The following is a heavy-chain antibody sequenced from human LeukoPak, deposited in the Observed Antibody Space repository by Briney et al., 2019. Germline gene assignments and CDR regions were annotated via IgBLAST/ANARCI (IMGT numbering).Heavy chain of an antibody. Sequence: SETLSLTCTVPGGSFTNYYWSWIRQSPGKGLEWIGYIHYTGSTNYNPSLKTRVTISIDTSNSHYSLELRSVTAADTTVYYCARDVGGPFSSGGYGVFGYWGQGTLVTVSS. D-gene: IGHD6-19*01. J-gene: IGHJ4*02. CDR3: ARDVGGPFSSGGYGVFGY. CDR2: IHYTGST. CDR1: GGSFTNYY. V-gene: IGHV4-59*01.